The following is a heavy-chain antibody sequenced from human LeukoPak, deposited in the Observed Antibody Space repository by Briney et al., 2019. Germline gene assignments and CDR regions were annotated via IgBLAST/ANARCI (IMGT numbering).Heavy chain of an antibody. CDR3: ARHTTVGGSLRFDY. Sequence: GESLKISCKGSGYGFSSYWIGWVRQMPGKGLEYMGIICPGDSDTRYSQSFQGQVTISADKSITTAYLQWSSLKASDTGMYYRARHTTVGGSLRFDYWGQGTLVSVSS. D-gene: IGHD4-23*01. V-gene: IGHV5-51*01. CDR1: GYGFSSYW. CDR2: ICPGDSDT. J-gene: IGHJ4*02.